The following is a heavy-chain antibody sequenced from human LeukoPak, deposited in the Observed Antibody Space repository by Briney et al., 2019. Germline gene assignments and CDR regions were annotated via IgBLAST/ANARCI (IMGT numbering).Heavy chain of an antibody. Sequence: GGSLRLSCAASGFTVSSNYMSWVRQAPGKGLEWVANIKQDGSEKYYVDSVKGRFTISRDNAKNSLYLQMNSLRAEDTAVYYCARAVVFGSGREGYYDSSGYYGFDYWGQGTLVTVSS. CDR2: IKQDGSEK. J-gene: IGHJ4*02. CDR1: GFTVSSNY. D-gene: IGHD3-22*01. CDR3: ARAVVFGSGREGYYDSSGYYGFDY. V-gene: IGHV3-7*05.